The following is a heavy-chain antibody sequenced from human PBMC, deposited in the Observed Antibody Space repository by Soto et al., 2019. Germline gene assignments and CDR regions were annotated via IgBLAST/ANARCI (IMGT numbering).Heavy chain of an antibody. CDR2: ISFDCSLK. Sequence: QVQLVESGGGVVQPGRSLRLSCTASGFTFDSHTMHWVRQSPGKGLEWVARISFDCSLKYDSGSVKGRFSISRDNSANKVFFEMNSLRAADTAGYYGARTYCMSWNYLDAWGQGVPVIVTS. V-gene: IGHV3-30*14. D-gene: IGHD2-21*01. J-gene: IGHJ4*02. CDR3: ARTYCMSWNYLDA. CDR1: GFTFDSHT.